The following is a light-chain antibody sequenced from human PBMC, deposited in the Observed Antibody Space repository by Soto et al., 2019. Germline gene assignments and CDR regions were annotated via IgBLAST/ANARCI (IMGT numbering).Light chain of an antibody. J-gene: IGLJ2*01. V-gene: IGLV2-11*01. CDR2: DVN. Sequence: QSALTQPRSVSGSPGQSVTISCTGTSSDIGNYHYVSWYQQHPGKAPKLIIYDVNKRPSGVPDRFSGSKSGNTASLTISGLQAEDEADYYCCSYAVSYTFVLFGGGTKVTVL. CDR1: SSDIGNYHY. CDR3: CSYAVSYTFVL.